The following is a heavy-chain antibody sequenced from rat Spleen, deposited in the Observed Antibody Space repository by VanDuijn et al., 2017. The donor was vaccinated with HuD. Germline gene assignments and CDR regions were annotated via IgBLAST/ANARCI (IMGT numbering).Heavy chain of an antibody. J-gene: IGHJ3*01. CDR1: GHSITSSYR. CDR3: ARSEGTHYYLPFAD. CDR2: RNSAGST. D-gene: IGHD1-12*02. V-gene: IGHV3-3*01. Sequence: EVQLQESGPGLVKPSQSLSLTCSVTGHSITSSYRWNWIRKFPGNKLEWMGYRNSAGSTNSNPSLKSRISLTRDTSKNQFFLQVNSVTTEDTATYYCARSEGTHYYLPFADWGQGTLVTVSS.